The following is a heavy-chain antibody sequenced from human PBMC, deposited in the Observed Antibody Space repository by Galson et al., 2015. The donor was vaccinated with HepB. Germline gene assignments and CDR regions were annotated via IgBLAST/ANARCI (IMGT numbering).Heavy chain of an antibody. CDR1: GFTFGDYA. CDR2: IRSKAYGGTT. D-gene: IGHD3-3*01. J-gene: IGHJ4*02. Sequence: SLRLSCAASGFTFGDYAMSWVRQAPGKGLEWVGFIRSKAYGGTTEYAASVKGRFTISRDDSKSIAYLQMNSLKTEDTAVYYCTIFGVVKGNDYWGQGTLVTVSS. CDR3: TIFGVVKGNDY. V-gene: IGHV3-49*04.